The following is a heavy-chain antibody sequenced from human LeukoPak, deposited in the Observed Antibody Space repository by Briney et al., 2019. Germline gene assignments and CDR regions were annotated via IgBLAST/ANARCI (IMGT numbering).Heavy chain of an antibody. J-gene: IGHJ3*02. D-gene: IGHD6-19*01. CDR1: SXX. CDR2: INSDGSST. CDR3: ACFSGWYGGDAFDI. V-gene: IGHV3-74*01. Sequence: SXXMXWVRQAPGKGLVWVSRINSDGSSTSYADSVKGRFTISRDNAKNTLYLQMNSLRAEDTAVYYCACFSGWYGGDAFDIWGQGTMVTVSS.